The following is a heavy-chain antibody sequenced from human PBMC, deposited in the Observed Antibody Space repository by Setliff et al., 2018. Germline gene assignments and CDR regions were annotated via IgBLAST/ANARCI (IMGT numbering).Heavy chain of an antibody. CDR1: GYTFARHW. Sequence: GESLKISCQGSGYTFARHWIAWARQMPGKGLEWMAIIYPGDSETRYNPSFQGQVTISADKSINTAYLQWSSLKASDTAIYFCARRTGFAVAGFDHWGRGTLVTVSS. CDR2: IYPGDSET. V-gene: IGHV5-51*01. D-gene: IGHD6-19*01. CDR3: ARRTGFAVAGFDH. J-gene: IGHJ4*01.